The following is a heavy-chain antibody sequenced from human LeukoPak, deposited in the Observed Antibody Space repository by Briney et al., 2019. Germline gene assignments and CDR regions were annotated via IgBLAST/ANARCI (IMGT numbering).Heavy chain of an antibody. J-gene: IGHJ6*02. Sequence: GGSLRLSCAASGFTVSSNYMIWVRQAPGRGLEWVSVIYSDAYTYYADSVKGRFTISRDNSKNTLYLQMNSLRAEDTAVYYCARDRYYYDSSGSDYYYYYGMDVWGQGTTVTVSS. D-gene: IGHD3-22*01. CDR1: GFTVSSNY. V-gene: IGHV3-66*01. CDR2: IYSDAYT. CDR3: ARDRYYYDSSGSDYYYYYGMDV.